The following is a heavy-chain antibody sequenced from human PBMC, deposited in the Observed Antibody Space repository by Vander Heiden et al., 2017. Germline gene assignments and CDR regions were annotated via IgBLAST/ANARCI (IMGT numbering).Heavy chain of an antibody. CDR2: ISSSGSTI. J-gene: IGHJ4*02. V-gene: IGHV3-48*03. D-gene: IGHD2-15*01. CDR1: GFTFSSYE. CDR3: AREAYCSGGSCHTGDY. Sequence: EVQLVESGGGLVQPGGSLRISCAASGFTFSSYEMNWVRQAPGKGLEWVSYISSSGSTIYYADSVKGRFTISRDNAKNSLYLQMNSLRAEDTAVYYCAREAYCSGGSCHTGDYWGQGTLVTVSS.